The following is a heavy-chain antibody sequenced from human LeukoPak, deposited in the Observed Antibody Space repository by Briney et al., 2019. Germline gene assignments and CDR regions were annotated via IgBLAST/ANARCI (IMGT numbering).Heavy chain of an antibody. Sequence: GASVKVSCKASGYTFTSYGISWVRQAPGQGLEWMGWINPNSGGTNYAQKFQGRVTMTRDTSISTAYMELSRLRSDDTAVYYCARDESSHPEYWGQGTLVTVSS. V-gene: IGHV1-2*02. CDR3: ARDESSHPEY. CDR2: INPNSGGT. CDR1: GYTFTSYG. D-gene: IGHD6-13*01. J-gene: IGHJ4*02.